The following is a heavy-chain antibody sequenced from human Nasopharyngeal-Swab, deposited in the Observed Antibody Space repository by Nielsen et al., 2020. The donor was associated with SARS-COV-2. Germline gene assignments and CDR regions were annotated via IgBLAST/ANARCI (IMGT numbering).Heavy chain of an antibody. CDR2: VSHDGSNK. J-gene: IGHJ5*02. Sequence: GESLKISCAASGFTFSSYDMHWVRQAPGKGLEWVAVVSHDGSNKYYADSVKGRFTISRDNSKNTLFLQMSSLRGEDTAVYYCVHCSGGSCYSGFDRWGQGTLVTVSS. CDR3: VHCSGGSCYSGFDR. CDR1: GFTFSSYD. V-gene: IGHV3-30*03. D-gene: IGHD2-15*01.